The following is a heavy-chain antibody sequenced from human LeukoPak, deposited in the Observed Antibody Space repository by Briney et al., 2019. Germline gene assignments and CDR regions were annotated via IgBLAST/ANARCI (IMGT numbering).Heavy chain of an antibody. CDR1: GGSISSYY. CDR3: ACGIAAAGTGSYYYYMDV. CDR2: IYTSGST. D-gene: IGHD6-13*01. J-gene: IGHJ6*03. V-gene: IGHV4-4*07. Sequence: SETLSLTCTVSGGSISSYYWSWIRQPAGKGLEWIGRIYTSGSTNYNPSLKSRVTMSVDTSKNQFSLKLSSVTAADTAVYYCACGIAAAGTGSYYYYMDVWGKGTTVTISS.